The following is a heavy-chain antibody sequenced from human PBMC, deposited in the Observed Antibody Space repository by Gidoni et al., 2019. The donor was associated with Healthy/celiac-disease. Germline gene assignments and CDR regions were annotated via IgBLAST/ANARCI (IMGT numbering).Heavy chain of an antibody. CDR1: GGTFSSYA. CDR3: AREVMGGSSWYGENWFDP. Sequence: QVQLVQSGAEVKKPGSSVKVSCKASGGTFSSYAISWVRQAPGQGLEWMGGIIPIFGTANYAQKFQGRVTITADESTSTAYMELSSLRSEDTAVYYCAREVMGGSSWYGENWFDPWGQGTLVTVSS. D-gene: IGHD6-13*01. V-gene: IGHV1-69*01. CDR2: IIPIFGTA. J-gene: IGHJ5*02.